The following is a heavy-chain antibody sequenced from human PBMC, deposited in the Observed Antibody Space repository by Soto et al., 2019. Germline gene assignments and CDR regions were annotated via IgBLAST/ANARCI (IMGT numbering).Heavy chain of an antibody. CDR1: GGSISSGGYY. Sequence: SSETLSLTCTVSGGSISSGGYYWSWIRQHPGKGLEWIGYIYYSGSTYYNPSLKSRVAISVDTSKNQFSLKLSSVTAADTAVYYCEHDGPAYGMDVWGQGTTVPVSS. CDR3: EHDGPAYGMDV. D-gene: IGHD3-16*01. V-gene: IGHV4-31*03. CDR2: IYYSGST. J-gene: IGHJ6*02.